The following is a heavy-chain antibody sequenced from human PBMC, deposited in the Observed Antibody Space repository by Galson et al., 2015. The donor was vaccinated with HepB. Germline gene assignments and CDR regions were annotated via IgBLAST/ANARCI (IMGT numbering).Heavy chain of an antibody. CDR2: IWHDGGRK. Sequence: SLRLSCAASGFTFTHYGMHWVRQAPGKGLEWVAVIWHDGGRKYYADSVEGRFIISRDDSKNTLYLQMNSLRAEDTAVYFCARDLIHFNYYDSGSPDYWGQGTLVTVSS. J-gene: IGHJ4*02. V-gene: IGHV3-33*08. CDR3: ARDLIHFNYYDSGSPDY. D-gene: IGHD3-10*01. CDR1: GFTFTHYG.